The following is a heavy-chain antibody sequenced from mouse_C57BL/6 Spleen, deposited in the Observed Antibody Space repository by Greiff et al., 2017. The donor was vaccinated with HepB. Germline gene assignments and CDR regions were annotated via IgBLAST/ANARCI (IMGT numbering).Heavy chain of an antibody. D-gene: IGHD1-1*01. CDR3: ARVRPYYYYFDY. J-gene: IGHJ2*01. CDR2: IYPGSGST. Sequence: QVQLQQPGAELVKPGASVKMSCKASGYTFTSYWITWVKQRPGQGLEWIGDIYPGSGSTNYNEKFKSKATLTVDTSSSTAYMQLSSLTSEDSAVYYCARVRPYYYYFDYWGQGTTLTVSS. V-gene: IGHV1-55*01. CDR1: GYTFTSYW.